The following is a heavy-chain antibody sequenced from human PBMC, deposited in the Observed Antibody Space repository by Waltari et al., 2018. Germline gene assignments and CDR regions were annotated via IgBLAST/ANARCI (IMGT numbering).Heavy chain of an antibody. V-gene: IGHV3-9*01. J-gene: IGHJ3*02. CDR3: AKALDPPGAFDI. CDR2: ISGNSGSR. CDR1: GFTFDDYA. Sequence: EVQLVESGGGLVQPGRSLRLSCAASGFTFDDYAMHWVRQAPGKGFEWVSGISGNSGSRGYADSVKGRFTIARDNAKNSLYLQMNSLRAEDTALYYCAKALDPPGAFDIWGQGTMVTVSS. D-gene: IGHD6-6*01.